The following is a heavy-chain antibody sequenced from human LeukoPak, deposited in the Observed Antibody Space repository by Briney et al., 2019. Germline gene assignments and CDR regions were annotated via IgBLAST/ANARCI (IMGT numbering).Heavy chain of an antibody. CDR1: GFTFSNYG. CDR2: IRSDGSNK. D-gene: IGHD1-26*01. Sequence: PGGSLRLSCAASGFTFSNYGMHWVRQAPGKGLEWVALIRSDGSNKYSADSVKGRFTISRDNSKNTLYLEMNSLRAEDTARYYCARRVGGTPDYWGPGTLVTVSS. CDR3: ARRVGGTPDY. J-gene: IGHJ4*02. V-gene: IGHV3-30*02.